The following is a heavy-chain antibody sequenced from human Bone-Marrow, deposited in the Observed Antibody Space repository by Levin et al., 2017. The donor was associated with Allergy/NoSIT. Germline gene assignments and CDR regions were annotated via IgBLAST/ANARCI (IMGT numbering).Heavy chain of an antibody. J-gene: IGHJ6*03. Sequence: TLSLTCGVSGGSFSGYYWSWIRQPPGKGLEWIGEIHHSGTTNYNPSLESRVTISLDSLNQFSLKVRSATAADTAVYYCARVGPANHFDSGRFYYYYYMDVWGKGTTVTVSS. CDR3: ARVGPANHFDSGRFYYYYYMDV. D-gene: IGHD3-10*01. CDR1: GGSFSGYY. V-gene: IGHV4-34*01. CDR2: IHHSGTT.